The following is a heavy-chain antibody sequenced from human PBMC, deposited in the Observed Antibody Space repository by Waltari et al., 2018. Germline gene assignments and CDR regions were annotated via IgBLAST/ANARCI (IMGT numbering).Heavy chain of an antibody. Sequence: QVQLQESGPGLVKPSETLSLTCAVSGYSISSGYYWGWIRQPPGKGLEWIGSIYHSGSTYSNPSLKSRVTISVDTSKNQFSLKLSSVTAADTAVYYCARGYYYGSGPDAFDIWGQGTMVTVSS. D-gene: IGHD3-10*01. CDR2: IYHSGST. J-gene: IGHJ3*02. CDR3: ARGYYYGSGPDAFDI. CDR1: GYSISSGYY. V-gene: IGHV4-38-2*01.